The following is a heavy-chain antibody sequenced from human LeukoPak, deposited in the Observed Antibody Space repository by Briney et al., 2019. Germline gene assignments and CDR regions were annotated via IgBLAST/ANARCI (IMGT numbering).Heavy chain of an antibody. CDR3: ARDRGGDYYDSSGPFDY. D-gene: IGHD3-22*01. CDR1: GFTFDDYG. V-gene: IGHV3-20*01. Sequence: GGSLRLSCAASGFTFDDYGMSWVRQAPGKGLEWVSGINWNGGSTGYADPVKGRFTISRDNAKNSLYLQMNSLRAEDTALYHCARDRGGDYYDSSGPFDYWGQGTLVTVSS. CDR2: INWNGGST. J-gene: IGHJ4*02.